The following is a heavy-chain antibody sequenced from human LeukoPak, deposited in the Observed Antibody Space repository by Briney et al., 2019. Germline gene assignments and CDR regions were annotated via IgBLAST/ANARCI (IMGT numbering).Heavy chain of an antibody. CDR1: GGTFSSYA. V-gene: IGHV1-69*04. Sequence: ASVKVSCKASGGTFSSYAISWVRQAPGQGLEWMGRIIPILGIANYAQKFQGRVTITADKSTSTAYMELSSLRSEDTAVYYCARAYSGSYSWEYRFDPWGQGTLVTVSS. J-gene: IGHJ5*02. CDR3: ARAYSGSYSWEYRFDP. CDR2: IIPILGIA. D-gene: IGHD1-26*01.